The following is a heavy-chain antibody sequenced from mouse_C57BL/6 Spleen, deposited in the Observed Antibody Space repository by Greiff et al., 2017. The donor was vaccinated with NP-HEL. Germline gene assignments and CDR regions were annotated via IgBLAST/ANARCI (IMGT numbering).Heavy chain of an antibody. D-gene: IGHD1-1*01. CDR3: ARGPSYGSSPWFAY. CDR1: GSTFSSYA. J-gene: IGHJ3*01. Sequence: EVKLVESGGGLVKPGGSLKLSCAASGSTFSSYAMSWVRQTPEKRLEWVATISDGGSYTYYPDNVKGRFTISRDNAKNNLYLQMSHLKSEDTAMYYCARGPSYGSSPWFAYWGQGTLVTVSA. V-gene: IGHV5-4*03. CDR2: ISDGGSYT.